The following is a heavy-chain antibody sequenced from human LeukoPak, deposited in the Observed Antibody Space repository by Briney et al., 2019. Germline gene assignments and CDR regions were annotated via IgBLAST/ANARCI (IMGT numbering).Heavy chain of an antibody. D-gene: IGHD3-10*01. Sequence: GGSLRLSCAASGYTYSSYTVLWVRQAPGKGLEWVSAIDGSGVTSFYGDSVKARFTISRDNSKNTLYLQMSSLRAEDTAVYYCAKDRSLEYYYGSGTYSYWGQGTLVTVSS. CDR3: AKDRSLEYYYGSGTYSY. CDR2: IDGSGVTS. V-gene: IGHV3-23*02. CDR1: GYTYSSYT. J-gene: IGHJ4*02.